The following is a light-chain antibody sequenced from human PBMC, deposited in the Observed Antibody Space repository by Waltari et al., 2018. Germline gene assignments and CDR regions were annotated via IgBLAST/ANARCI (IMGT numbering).Light chain of an antibody. V-gene: IGLV2-14*01. CDR3: SSFTTTSTWV. Sequence: QSALTQPASVSGSPGQSITISCSGTSSDVGAYSYVSWYQHHPGTAPKLMIFEVSNRPSGLSDLFAGSKSGNTASLTISGLQAEDEADYYCSSFTTTSTWVFGGGTKLTVL. CDR2: EVS. J-gene: IGLJ3*02. CDR1: SSDVGAYSY.